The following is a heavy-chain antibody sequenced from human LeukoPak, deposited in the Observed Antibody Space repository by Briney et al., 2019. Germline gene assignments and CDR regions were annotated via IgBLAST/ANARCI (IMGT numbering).Heavy chain of an antibody. Sequence: SETLSLTCAVYGGSFSGCYWSWIRQPPGKGLEWIGEINHSGSTNYNPSLKGRVTISVDTSKNQFSLKLSSVTAADTAVYYCARGGPYYKITMVRGVPFDPWGQGTLVTVSS. CDR2: INHSGST. J-gene: IGHJ5*02. V-gene: IGHV4-34*01. CDR1: GGSFSGCY. CDR3: ARGGPYYKITMVRGVPFDP. D-gene: IGHD3-10*01.